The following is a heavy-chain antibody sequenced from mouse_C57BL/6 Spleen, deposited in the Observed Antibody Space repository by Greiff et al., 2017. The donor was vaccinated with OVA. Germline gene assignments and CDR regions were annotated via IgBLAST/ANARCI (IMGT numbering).Heavy chain of an antibody. J-gene: IGHJ4*01. Sequence: EVKVEESGGGLVQPGGSMKLSCAASGFTFSDAWMDWVRQSPEKGLEWVAEIRNKANNHATYYAESVKGRFTISRDDSKSSVYLQMNSLRAEDTGIYYCTVHYDYVLYYAMDYWGQGTSVTVSS. CDR1: GFTFSDAW. CDR2: IRNKANNHAT. CDR3: TVHYDYVLYYAMDY. V-gene: IGHV6-6*01. D-gene: IGHD2-4*01.